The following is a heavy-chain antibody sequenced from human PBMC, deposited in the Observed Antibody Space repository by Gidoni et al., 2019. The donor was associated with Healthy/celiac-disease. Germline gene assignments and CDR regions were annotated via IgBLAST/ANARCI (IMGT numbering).Heavy chain of an antibody. J-gene: IGHJ6*02. CDR3: ARAPGGGVTISTYGMDV. CDR1: GFTFSSYS. Sequence: EVQLVESGGGLVQPGGSLRLSCAASGFTFSSYSMNWVRQAPGKGLDWVSNIRSSRSTIYYADSVKGRFTISRDNAKNSLYLQMNSLRDEDTAVYYCARAPGGGVTISTYGMDVWGQGTTVTVSS. CDR2: IRSSRSTI. D-gene: IGHD3-3*01. V-gene: IGHV3-48*02.